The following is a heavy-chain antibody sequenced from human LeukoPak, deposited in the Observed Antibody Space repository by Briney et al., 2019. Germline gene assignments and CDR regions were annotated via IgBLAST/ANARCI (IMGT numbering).Heavy chain of an antibody. J-gene: IGHJ3*02. CDR3: ARGGSSGWYEAFDI. V-gene: IGHV4-4*07. CDR1: GGSISSYY. D-gene: IGHD6-19*01. CDR2: IYTSGST. Sequence: SETLSLTCTVSGGSISSYYWSWIRQPAGKGLEWIGRIYTSGSTNYNPSLKSRVTMSVDTSKNQFSLKLSSVAAADTAVYYCARGGSSGWYEAFDIWGQGTMVTVSS.